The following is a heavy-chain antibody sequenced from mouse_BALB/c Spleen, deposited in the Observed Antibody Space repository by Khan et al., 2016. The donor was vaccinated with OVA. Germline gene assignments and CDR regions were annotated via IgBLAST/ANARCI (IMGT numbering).Heavy chain of an antibody. CDR2: ISDGGNYT. V-gene: IGHV5-4*02. J-gene: IGHJ4*01. Sequence: EVELVESGGGLVNPGGSLKLSCAASGFTFSDYYMYWVRQTPEKRLEWVATISDGGNYTYYPDDLKGRFTISRDNAKNSLYLQMSSLKPEDTARYYGESDYEYDGYYTMDYWGQGTSVTVSS. D-gene: IGHD2-4*01. CDR1: GFTFSDYY. CDR3: ESDYEYDGYYTMDY.